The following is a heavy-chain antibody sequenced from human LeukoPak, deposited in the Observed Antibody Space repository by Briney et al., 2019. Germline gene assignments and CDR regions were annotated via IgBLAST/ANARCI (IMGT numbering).Heavy chain of an antibody. CDR2: IYPGDSDT. D-gene: IGHD3-22*01. Sequence: GESLKISCKGSGYSFTSYWIGWVRQMPGKGLEWMGIIYPGDSDTRYSPSFQGQVTISADKSISTAYLQWSSLKASDTAMYYCARRRYYYDSSGYLYYFDYWGQGTLVTVSP. V-gene: IGHV5-51*01. CDR1: GYSFTSYW. CDR3: ARRRYYYDSSGYLYYFDY. J-gene: IGHJ4*02.